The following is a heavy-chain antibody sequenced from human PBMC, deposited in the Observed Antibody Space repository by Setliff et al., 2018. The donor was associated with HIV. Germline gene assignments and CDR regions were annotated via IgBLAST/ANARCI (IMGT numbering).Heavy chain of an antibody. Sequence: ASVKVSCKVSGYTLTELSMHWVRQAPGKGLEWMGGSGPENGETIYAQKFQGRVTMTEDTSTDTAYMELLSLRSEDTAIYYCATQTVAVGAPGYFDSWGQGTLVTVSS. CDR1: GYTLTELS. CDR3: ATQTVAVGAPGYFDS. D-gene: IGHD2-15*01. J-gene: IGHJ4*02. CDR2: SGPENGET. V-gene: IGHV1-24*01.